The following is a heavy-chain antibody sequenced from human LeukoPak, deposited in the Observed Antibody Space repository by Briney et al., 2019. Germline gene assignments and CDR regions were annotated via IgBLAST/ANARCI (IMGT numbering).Heavy chain of an antibody. CDR1: GFTFSDYY. D-gene: IGHD6-13*01. CDR3: ARNSGYSSSWYLKFGMDV. V-gene: IGHV4-34*01. J-gene: IGHJ6*02. Sequence: PGGSLRLSCAASGFTFSDYYMSWIRQPPGKGLEWIGEINHSGSTNYDPSLKSRVTISVDTSKNQFSLKLSSVTAADTAVYYCARNSGYSSSWYLKFGMDVWGQGTTVTVSS. CDR2: INHSGST.